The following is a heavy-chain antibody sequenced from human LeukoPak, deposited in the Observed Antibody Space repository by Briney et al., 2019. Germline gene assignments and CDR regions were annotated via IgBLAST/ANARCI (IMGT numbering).Heavy chain of an antibody. D-gene: IGHD5-24*01. J-gene: IGHJ4*02. Sequence: SETLSLTCTVSGGSISSGDYYWSWIRQPPGKGLEWIGYIYYSGSTYYNPSLKSRVTLSVDASKKQFSLKLRSVTAADTAVYYCARGDMAERSFDYWGQGTLVTVSS. CDR3: ARGDMAERSFDY. CDR2: IYYSGST. CDR1: GGSISSGDYY. V-gene: IGHV4-30-4*01.